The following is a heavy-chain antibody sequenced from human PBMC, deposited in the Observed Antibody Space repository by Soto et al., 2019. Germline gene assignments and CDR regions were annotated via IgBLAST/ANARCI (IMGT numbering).Heavy chain of an antibody. J-gene: IGHJ6*02. CDR2: INAGNGNT. V-gene: IGHV1-3*05. CDR3: ERDLPTVTNRYYYYGMDV. D-gene: IGHD4-17*01. CDR1: GYTFTSYA. Sequence: QVQLVQSGAEEKKPGASVKVSCKASGYTFTSYAMHWVRQAPGQRLEWMGWINAGNGNTKYSQKFQGRVTITRDTSASTAYMELSSLRSEDTAVYYCERDLPTVTNRYYYYGMDVWGQGTTVTVSS.